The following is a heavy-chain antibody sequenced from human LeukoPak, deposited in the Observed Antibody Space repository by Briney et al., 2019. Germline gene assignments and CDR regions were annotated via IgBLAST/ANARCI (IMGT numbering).Heavy chain of an antibody. V-gene: IGHV5-51*01. CDR1: GYSFTNYW. Sequence: GESLKISCKGSGYSFTNYWIGWVRQRPGKGLEWRGIIYPGDSDTRYSPSLQGQDSISADKSISTAYLRWSSLKASDTAMYHCARCTVGVDAFHIWGQGTMVTVSS. CDR2: IYPGDSDT. J-gene: IGHJ3*02. CDR3: ARCTVGVDAFHI. D-gene: IGHD2-15*01.